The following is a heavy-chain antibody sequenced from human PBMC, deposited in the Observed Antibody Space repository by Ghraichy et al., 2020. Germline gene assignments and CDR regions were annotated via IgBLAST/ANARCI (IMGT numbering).Heavy chain of an antibody. CDR3: ARDLGAVAGSALLDS. D-gene: IGHD6-19*01. V-gene: IGHV3-21*01. CDR1: GFTFRTYS. J-gene: IGHJ4*02. Sequence: GGSLRLSCSASGFTFRTYSMNWVRQAPGKGLEWVSGMSSSSRHIYYADSVKGRFTISRDNAKNSLYLQMNSLRVEDTAVYYCARDLGAVAGSALLDSWGQGTLVSVSS. CDR2: MSSSSRHI.